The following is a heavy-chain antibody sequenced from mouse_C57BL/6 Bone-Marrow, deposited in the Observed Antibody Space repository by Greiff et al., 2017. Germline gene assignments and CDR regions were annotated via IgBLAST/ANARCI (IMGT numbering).Heavy chain of an antibody. J-gene: IGHJ1*03. CDR1: GFTFSDYY. Sequence: EVQVVESGGGLVQPGGSLKLSCAASGFTFSDYYMYWVRQTPEKRLEWVAYISNGGGSTYYPDTVKGRFTISRDNAKNTLYLQMSRLKSEDTAMYYCARHRTPYYYGSSAYFDVWGTGTTVTVSS. CDR2: ISNGGGST. CDR3: ARHRTPYYYGSSAYFDV. V-gene: IGHV5-12*01. D-gene: IGHD1-1*01.